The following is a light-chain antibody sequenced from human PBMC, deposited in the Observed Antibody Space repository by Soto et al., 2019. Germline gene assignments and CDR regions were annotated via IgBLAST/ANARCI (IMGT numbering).Light chain of an antibody. CDR1: SSNIGAGYD. CDR2: GNR. CDR3: QSYDSSLSGYV. J-gene: IGLJ1*01. Sequence: QSVLTQAPSVSGAPGQRVTLSCTGSSSNIGAGYDVHWYQQLPGTAPKLLIYGNRYRPSGVPDRFSGSKSGTSASLAITGLQAEDEADYYCQSYDSSLSGYVFGTGTKLTVL. V-gene: IGLV1-40*01.